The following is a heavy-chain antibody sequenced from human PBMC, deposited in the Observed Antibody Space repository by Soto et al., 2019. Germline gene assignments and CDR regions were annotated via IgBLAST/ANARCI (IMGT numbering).Heavy chain of an antibody. V-gene: IGHV3-23*01. Sequence: LRLSCAASGFTFNNYAMTWVRQAPGKGLEWVSAISGGGDTTSYADSVKGRFTVSRDGSKNTLYLQMSSLRAEDTALYYCAKGRGGSGSLTPRVDFWGQGTLVTVSS. CDR2: ISGGGDTT. D-gene: IGHD3-10*01. J-gene: IGHJ4*02. CDR3: AKGRGGSGSLTPRVDF. CDR1: GFTFNNYA.